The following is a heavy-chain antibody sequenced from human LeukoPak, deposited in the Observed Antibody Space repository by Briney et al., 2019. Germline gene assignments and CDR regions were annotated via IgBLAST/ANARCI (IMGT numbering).Heavy chain of an antibody. CDR1: GGTFSSYA. J-gene: IGHJ4*02. Sequence: SVKVSCKASGGTFSSYAISWVRQAPGQGLEWMGRIIPILGIANYAQKFQGRVTITADKSTSTAYMELRSLTSGDTAVDYCARDHHYYDSNGYFGYWGQGTLVTVSS. V-gene: IGHV1-69*04. CDR2: IIPILGIA. D-gene: IGHD3-22*01. CDR3: ARDHHYYDSNGYFGY.